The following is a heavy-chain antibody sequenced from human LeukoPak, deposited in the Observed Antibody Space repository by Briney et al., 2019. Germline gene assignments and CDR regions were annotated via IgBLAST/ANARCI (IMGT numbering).Heavy chain of an antibody. CDR1: GFTFSSYS. CDR3: AKKVPANWGSYFDY. D-gene: IGHD7-27*01. V-gene: IGHV3-48*01. J-gene: IGHJ4*02. CDR2: ISSSSKTI. Sequence: PGGSLRLSCAASGFTFSSYSMNWVRQAPGKGLEWVSYISSSSKTIYYADSVKGRFTISRDNSKNTLYLQMNSLRAEDTAVYYCAKKVPANWGSYFDYWGQGTLVTVSS.